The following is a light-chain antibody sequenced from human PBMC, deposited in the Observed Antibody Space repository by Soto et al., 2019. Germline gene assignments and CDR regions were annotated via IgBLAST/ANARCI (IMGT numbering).Light chain of an antibody. J-gene: IGLJ3*02. Sequence: QPVLTQSPSASASLGASVKLTCTLSSGHSSYAIAWHQQQTEKGPRYLMKLNSDGSHNKGDGIPDRFSGSSSGAERYLTISSLQSEDEADYYCQTWGTGIVVFGAGTKVTVL. V-gene: IGLV4-69*01. CDR1: SGHSSYA. CDR2: LNSDGSH. CDR3: QTWGTGIVV.